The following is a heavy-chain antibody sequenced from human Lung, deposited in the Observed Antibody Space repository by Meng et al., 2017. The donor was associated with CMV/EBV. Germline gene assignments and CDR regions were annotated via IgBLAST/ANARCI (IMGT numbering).Heavy chain of an antibody. CDR1: GDSITNHNW. J-gene: IGHJ1*01. V-gene: IGHV4-4*02. CDR2: IPHRGSS. D-gene: IGHD3-10*01. Sequence: QVPLRGPGPALVKPSEPLSLTCAVSGDSITNHNWWAWVRQPPGKGLEWIGEIPHRGSSAYNPSLKSRVSMSIDKSKNQFSLKLTSVTAADTAVYHCLRRSGGSVWGQGTLVTVSS. CDR3: LRRSGGSV.